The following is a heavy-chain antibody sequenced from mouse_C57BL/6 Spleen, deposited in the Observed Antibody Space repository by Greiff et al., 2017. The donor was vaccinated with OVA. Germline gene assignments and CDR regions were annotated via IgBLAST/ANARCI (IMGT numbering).Heavy chain of an antibody. Sequence: QVQLQQPGAELVKPGASVKMSCKASGYTFTSYWITWVKQRPGQGLEWIGDIYPGSGSTNSNEKFKSKATLTVDTSSSTAYMQLSSLTSEDSACYYCAREYYGSSPWFAYWGQGTLVTVSA. CDR1: GYTFTSYW. CDR2: IYPGSGST. CDR3: AREYYGSSPWFAY. J-gene: IGHJ3*01. V-gene: IGHV1-55*01. D-gene: IGHD1-1*01.